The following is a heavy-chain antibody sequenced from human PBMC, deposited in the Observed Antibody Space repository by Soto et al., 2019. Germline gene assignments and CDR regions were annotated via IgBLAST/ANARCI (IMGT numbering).Heavy chain of an antibody. J-gene: IGHJ3*01. Sequence: QVQLQQSGPGLVKPSQTLSLTCAISGDSVSSNTAAWNWIRQSPSRGLEWLGRTYYRSKWYNDYPHSVKSQITTNTDPSKNQSSLHLNSGTPEDPAVYYCPRISPDSTPPWAQGTMVTVSS. V-gene: IGHV6-1*01. CDR1: GDSVSSNTAA. CDR2: TYYRSKWYN. D-gene: IGHD3-22*01. CDR3: PRISPDSTPP.